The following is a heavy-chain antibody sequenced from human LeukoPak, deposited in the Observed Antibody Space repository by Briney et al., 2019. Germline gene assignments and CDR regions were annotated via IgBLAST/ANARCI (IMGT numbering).Heavy chain of an antibody. J-gene: IGHJ5*02. D-gene: IGHD3-3*01. V-gene: IGHV3-30-3*01. Sequence: GGSLRLSCAASGFTFSSYAMHWVRQAPGKGLEWVAVISYDGSNKYYADSVKGRFTISRDNSKNTLYLQMNSLRAEDTAVYYCAREAVITIFGVVSWFDPWGQGTLVTVSS. CDR1: GFTFSSYA. CDR2: ISYDGSNK. CDR3: AREAVITIFGVVSWFDP.